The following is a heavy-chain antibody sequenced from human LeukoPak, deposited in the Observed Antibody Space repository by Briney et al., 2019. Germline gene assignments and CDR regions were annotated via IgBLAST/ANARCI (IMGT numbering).Heavy chain of an antibody. J-gene: IGHJ4*02. Sequence: GGSLRLSCEVSGFTFTDYWMNWVRQAPGKGPEWVSSIRRDGSEKTYVDSVKGRFTISRDNTKNSLSLQLNGLRAEDTAVYYCARVLVAGKGVDYWGQGTLVTVSS. CDR3: ARVLVAGKGVDY. V-gene: IGHV3-7*01. D-gene: IGHD6-19*01. CDR1: GFTFTDYW. CDR2: IRRDGSEK.